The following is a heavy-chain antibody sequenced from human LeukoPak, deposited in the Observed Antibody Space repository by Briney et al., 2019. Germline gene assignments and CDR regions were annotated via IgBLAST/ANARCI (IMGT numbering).Heavy chain of an antibody. CDR2: ASPSGGTT. J-gene: IGHJ4*02. CDR3: ARDHDYGPCEGPAALDY. Sequence: GASVKVSCKAFGYTFTDYCMHWVRQARGQGLEWMGVASPSGGTTTYAQKSQGRVTVTRDTSTSTVYRELTSQRSEDTAMYYCARDHDYGPCEGPAALDYWGQGTLVTVSS. D-gene: IGHD4-17*01. CDR1: GYTFTDYC. V-gene: IGHV1-46*01.